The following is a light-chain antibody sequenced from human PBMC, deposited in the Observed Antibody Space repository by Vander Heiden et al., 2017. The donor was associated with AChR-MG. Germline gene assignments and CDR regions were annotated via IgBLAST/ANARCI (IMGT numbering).Light chain of an antibody. J-gene: IGKJ4*01. V-gene: IGKV3-11*01. CDR1: QSVNCL. CDR2: AAY. CDR3: QQSSPPRT. Sequence: VLTQSPATLSLSPGESAILSCRASQSVNCLLAWYQQQPGQAPRLLIYAAYNRATGIPARCSGSGSGTDFTLTISSLEPEDVAVYYCQQSSPPRTFGGGTKIEIK.